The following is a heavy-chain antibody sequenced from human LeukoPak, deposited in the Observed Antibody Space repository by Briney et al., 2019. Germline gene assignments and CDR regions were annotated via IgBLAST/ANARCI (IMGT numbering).Heavy chain of an antibody. D-gene: IGHD1-26*01. CDR1: GGTFSSYA. CDR2: IIPILGIA. V-gene: IGHV1-69*04. CDR3: ARRIVGGHLGDY. Sequence: SVKVSCKASGGTFSSYAISWVRQAPGQGLEWMGRIIPILGIANYAQKLQGRVTMTADRSTSTAYMELRSLRSDDTAVYYCARRIVGGHLGDYWGQGTLVTVSS. J-gene: IGHJ4*02.